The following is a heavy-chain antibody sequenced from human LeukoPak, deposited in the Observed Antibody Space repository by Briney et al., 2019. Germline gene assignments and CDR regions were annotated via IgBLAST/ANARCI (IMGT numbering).Heavy chain of an antibody. CDR3: FVGPHPYDSGDWPPN. CDR2: MYSGGSE. J-gene: IGHJ4*02. Sequence: KPGGSLRLSCAASGLTVSANYMSWVRQPPGKGLEWVSVMYSGGSEYYADSVEGRFTISRDNSQNTVYLQMNSLRSYDTAVYYCFVGPHPYDSGDWPPNWGQGTLVTVSS. CDR1: GLTVSANY. V-gene: IGHV3-66*01. D-gene: IGHD3-10*01.